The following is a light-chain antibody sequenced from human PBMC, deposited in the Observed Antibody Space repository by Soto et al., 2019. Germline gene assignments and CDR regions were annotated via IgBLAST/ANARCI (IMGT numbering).Light chain of an antibody. J-gene: IGKJ1*01. CDR2: GAS. V-gene: IGKV1-5*03. CDR3: QQYNSYPS. Sequence: DIQMTQSPSTLSASVGDTVTITCRASQIITTWLAWYQQKPGKVPKLVIYGASRLERGVPLRFSGSGSGTEFTLTISSLQPDDFATYYCQQYNSYPSFDQGTKVEI. CDR1: QIITTW.